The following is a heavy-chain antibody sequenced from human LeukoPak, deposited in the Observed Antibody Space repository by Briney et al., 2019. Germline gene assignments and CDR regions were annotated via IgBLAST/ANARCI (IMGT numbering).Heavy chain of an antibody. V-gene: IGHV3-30-3*01. CDR2: ISYDGSDK. CDR3: ARDPHTAMSLSWADY. Sequence: GRSLRLSCAASGFTFSSHVMHWVRQAPGKGLEWVAVISYDGSDKYYADSVKGRFTISRDNSKNTLYLQMNSLRAEDTAVYYCARDPHTAMSLSWADYWGQGTLVTVSS. J-gene: IGHJ4*02. D-gene: IGHD5-18*01. CDR1: GFTFSSHV.